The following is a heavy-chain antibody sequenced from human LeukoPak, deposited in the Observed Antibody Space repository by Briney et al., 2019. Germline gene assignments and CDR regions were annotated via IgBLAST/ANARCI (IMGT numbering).Heavy chain of an antibody. CDR2: INPGGGNT. D-gene: IGHD6-13*01. J-gene: IGHJ2*01. CDR3: ATVQDSSSWYDYWYFDL. V-gene: IGHV1-46*01. CDR1: GYTFTNYY. Sequence: GASVKVSCKASGYTFTNYYMHWVRQAPGQGLEWMGLINPGGGNTNYAQNFQGRVTMTEDTSTDTAYTELSSLRSEDTAVYYCATVQDSSSWYDYWYFDLWGRGTLVTVSS.